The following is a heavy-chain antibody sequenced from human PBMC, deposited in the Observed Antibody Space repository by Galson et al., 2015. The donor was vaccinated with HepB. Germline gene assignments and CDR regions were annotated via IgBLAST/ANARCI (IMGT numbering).Heavy chain of an antibody. CDR1: GFTFSSYA. D-gene: IGHD6-13*01. V-gene: IGHV3-23*01. J-gene: IGHJ6*02. Sequence: SLRLSCAASGFTFSSYAMSWVRQAPGKGLEWVSAISGSGGSTYYADSVKGRFTISRDNSKNTLYLQMISLRAEDTAVYYCAKTLVPHYYYYYGMDAWGQGTTVTVSS. CDR3: AKTLVPHYYYYYGMDA. CDR2: ISGSGGST.